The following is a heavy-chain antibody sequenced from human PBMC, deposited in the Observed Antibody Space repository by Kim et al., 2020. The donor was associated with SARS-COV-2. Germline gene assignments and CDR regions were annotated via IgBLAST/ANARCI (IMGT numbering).Heavy chain of an antibody. J-gene: IGHJ4*02. CDR3: AGCLTVAGYFDI. Sequence: DYIPALRSRVPMSVDTSQNQFSLKLSSVTATDTAVYYCAGCLTVAGYFDIWGQGSLVAVSS. D-gene: IGHD6-19*01. V-gene: IGHV4-39*01.